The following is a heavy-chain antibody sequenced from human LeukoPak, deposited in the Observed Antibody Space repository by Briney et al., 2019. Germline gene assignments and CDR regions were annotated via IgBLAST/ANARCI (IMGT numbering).Heavy chain of an antibody. Sequence: GASVKVSCKVSGYTLTELSMHWVRQAPGKGLEWMGGFDPEDGETIYAQKFQGRVTMTEDTSTDTAYMELSSLRSEDTAVYYCANSIPQDIVLMVYKQWGQGTLVTVSS. CDR2: FDPEDGET. J-gene: IGHJ4*02. V-gene: IGHV1-24*01. D-gene: IGHD2-8*01. CDR1: GYTLTELS. CDR3: ANSIPQDIVLMVYKQ.